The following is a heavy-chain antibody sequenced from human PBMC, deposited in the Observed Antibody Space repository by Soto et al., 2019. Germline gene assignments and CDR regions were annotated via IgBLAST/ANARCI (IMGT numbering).Heavy chain of an antibody. CDR3: ARDRRERVAWLYYFYY. Sequence: QVQLVQSGAEVKKPGASVKVSCKASGYPFTSYYMRWVRQAPGQGLECKGIINPSGGSTSYAQKFQGRVHMTRDTSTIKVYTELSSLRSEDTALYYCARDRRERVAWLYYFYYWGQGTLVTVSS. CDR1: GYPFTSYY. V-gene: IGHV1-46*01. CDR2: INPSGGST. D-gene: IGHD1-26*01. J-gene: IGHJ4*02.